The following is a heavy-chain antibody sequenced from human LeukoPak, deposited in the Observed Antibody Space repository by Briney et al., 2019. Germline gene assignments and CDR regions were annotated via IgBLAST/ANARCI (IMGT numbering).Heavy chain of an antibody. CDR3: AKSGYSYGNGIYYFDY. V-gene: IGHV3-30*18. J-gene: IGHJ4*02. D-gene: IGHD5-18*01. CDR1: GFTFSSYG. Sequence: GSLRPSCAASGFTFSSYGMHWVRQAPGKGLEWVAVISYDGSNKYYADSVKGRFTISRDNSKNTLYLQMNSLRAEDTAVYYCAKSGYSYGNGIYYFDYWGQGTLVTVSS. CDR2: ISYDGSNK.